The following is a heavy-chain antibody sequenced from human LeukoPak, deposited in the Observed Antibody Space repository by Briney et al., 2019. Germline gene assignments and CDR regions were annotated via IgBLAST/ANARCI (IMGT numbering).Heavy chain of an antibody. CDR3: ARVSDSSSWYGWFDP. D-gene: IGHD6-13*01. J-gene: IGHJ5*02. Sequence: GASVKVSCKASGYTFTMYYIHWVRQAPGQGLEWMGRIIPILGIANYAQKFQGRVTITADKSTSTAYMELSSLRSEDTAVYYCARVSDSSSWYGWFDPWGQGTLVTVSS. CDR1: GYTFTMYY. V-gene: IGHV1-69*04. CDR2: IIPILGIA.